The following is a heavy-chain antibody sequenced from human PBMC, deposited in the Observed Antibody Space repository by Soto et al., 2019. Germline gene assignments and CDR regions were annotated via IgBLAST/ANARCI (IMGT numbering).Heavy chain of an antibody. CDR1: GFTFSSYG. D-gene: IGHD2-15*01. CDR2: ISYDGSNK. V-gene: IGHV3-30*18. J-gene: IGHJ6*02. Sequence: XGSLGLSCAASGFTFSSYGMHWVRQAPGKGLEWVAVISYDGSNKYYADSVKGRFTISRDNSKNTLYLQMNSLRAEDTAVYYCAKGGGVYCSGGSCYRRYYYYGMDVWGQGTTVTVSS. CDR3: AKGGGVYCSGGSCYRRYYYYGMDV.